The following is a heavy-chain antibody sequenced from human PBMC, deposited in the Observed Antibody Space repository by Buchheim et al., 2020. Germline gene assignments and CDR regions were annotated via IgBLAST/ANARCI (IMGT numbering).Heavy chain of an antibody. D-gene: IGHD3-3*01. CDR1: GFTFSNAW. CDR2: IKSKTDGGTT. CDR3: TTRVSTIFGVVIGPYDWFDP. J-gene: IGHJ5*02. Sequence: EVQLVESGGGLVKPGGSLRLSCAASGFTFSNAWMSWVRQAPGKGLEWGGRIKSKTDGGTTDYAAPVKGRFTISRDDSKNTLYLQMNSLKTEDTAVYYCTTRVSTIFGVVIGPYDWFDPWGQGTL. V-gene: IGHV3-15*01.